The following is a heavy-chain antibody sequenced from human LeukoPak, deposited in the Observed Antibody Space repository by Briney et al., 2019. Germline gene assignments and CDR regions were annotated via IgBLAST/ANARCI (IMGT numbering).Heavy chain of an antibody. D-gene: IGHD3-10*01. Sequence: ASVKVSCKASGYTFTGYYIHWVRQAPGQGLEWMGWINPNSGGTNSAQKFQGWVTMTRDTSITTAYMELSRLRSDDTAVYYCARDRGTMVQGVMRTHWYFDLWGRGTLVTVSS. CDR1: GYTFTGYY. J-gene: IGHJ2*01. CDR2: INPNSGGT. CDR3: ARDRGTMVQGVMRTHWYFDL. V-gene: IGHV1-2*04.